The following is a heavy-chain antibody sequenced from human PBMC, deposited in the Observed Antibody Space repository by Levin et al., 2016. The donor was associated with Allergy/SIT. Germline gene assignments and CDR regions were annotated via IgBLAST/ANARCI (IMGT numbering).Heavy chain of an antibody. CDR2: ISAYNGHT. CDR3: TRGVAWLSPHDY. CDR1: GYTFASYG. Sequence: ASVKVSCKASGYTFASYGVHWVRQAPGQGLEWMTWISAYNGHTNYAQSVQGRVTMSTDTSTNTAYMELTNLRSDDTAIYYCTRGVAWLSPHDYWGQGTLVTVSS. D-gene: IGHD3-22*01. V-gene: IGHV1-18*01. J-gene: IGHJ4*02.